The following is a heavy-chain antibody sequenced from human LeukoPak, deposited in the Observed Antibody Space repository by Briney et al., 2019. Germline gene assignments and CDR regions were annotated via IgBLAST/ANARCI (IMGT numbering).Heavy chain of an antibody. CDR2: IYYSGST. CDR1: GGSISSSSYY. Sequence: PSETLSLTCTVSGGSISSSSYYWGWIRQPPGKGLEWIGSIYYSGSTYYNPSLKSRVTISVDTSKNQFSLKLSSVTAADTAVYYCATRIERIAVAGTLFDYWGQGTLVTVSS. J-gene: IGHJ4*02. CDR3: ATRIERIAVAGTLFDY. D-gene: IGHD6-19*01. V-gene: IGHV4-39*07.